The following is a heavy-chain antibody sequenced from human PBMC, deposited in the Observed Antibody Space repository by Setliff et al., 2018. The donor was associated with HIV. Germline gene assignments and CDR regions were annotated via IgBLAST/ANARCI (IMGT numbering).Heavy chain of an antibody. J-gene: IGHJ4*02. V-gene: IGHV5-51*01. CDR2: VYPGDSDT. Sequence: HGESLKISCKGSRYSFTTYWIAWVRQMPGKGLEWMGIVYPGDSDTIYSPAFQGQVTISADKSISTAYLHWSSLKASGTAIYYCGTLDPNYGDYINYWGQGTLVTVSS. D-gene: IGHD4-17*01. CDR1: RYSFTTYW. CDR3: GTLDPNYGDYINY.